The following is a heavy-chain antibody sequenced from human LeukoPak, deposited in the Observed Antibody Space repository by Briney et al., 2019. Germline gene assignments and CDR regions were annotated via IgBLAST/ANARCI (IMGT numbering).Heavy chain of an antibody. D-gene: IGHD5-12*01. V-gene: IGHV3-23*01. Sequence: GGSLRLSCAASGFTSNNYAMTWVRQAPGKGLEWVSGISGSGDRTYYADSVKGRFTISRDNSKNTLYLQMNSLRAEDTAVYYCARLRYSGYDYSGYFDYWGQGTLVTVSS. CDR1: GFTSNNYA. CDR2: ISGSGDRT. CDR3: ARLRYSGYDYSGYFDY. J-gene: IGHJ4*02.